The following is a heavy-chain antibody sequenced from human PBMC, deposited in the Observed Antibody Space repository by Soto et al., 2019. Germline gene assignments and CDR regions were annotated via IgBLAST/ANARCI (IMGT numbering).Heavy chain of an antibody. V-gene: IGHV4-4*07. CDR3: ARVNDILTGDYYYGMDV. D-gene: IGHD3-9*01. Sequence: SETLSLTCTVSGGSISSYYWSWIRQPAGKGLEWIGRIYTSGSTNYSPSLKSRVTMSVDTSKNQFSLKLSSVTAADTAVYYCARVNDILTGDYYYGMDVWGQGTTVTVSS. J-gene: IGHJ6*02. CDR1: GGSISSYY. CDR2: IYTSGST.